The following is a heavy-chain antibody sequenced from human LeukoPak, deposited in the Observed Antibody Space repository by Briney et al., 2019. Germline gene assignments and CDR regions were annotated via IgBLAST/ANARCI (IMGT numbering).Heavy chain of an antibody. V-gene: IGHV1-69*13. Sequence: SVKVSCKASGYTFTSYGISWVRQAPGQGLEWMGGIIPIFGTANYAQKFQGRVTITADESTSTAYMELSSLRSEDTAVYYCAREAGYSSSWLDYWGQGTLVTVSS. CDR2: IIPIFGTA. CDR3: AREAGYSSSWLDY. J-gene: IGHJ4*02. D-gene: IGHD6-13*01. CDR1: GYTFTSYG.